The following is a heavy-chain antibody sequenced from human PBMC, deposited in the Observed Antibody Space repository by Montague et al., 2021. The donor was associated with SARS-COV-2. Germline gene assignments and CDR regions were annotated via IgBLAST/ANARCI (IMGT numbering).Heavy chain of an antibody. CDR3: ARSPLLWFGTALGNRFDP. J-gene: IGHJ5*02. CDR2: INNSGST. D-gene: IGHD3-10*01. V-gene: IGHV4-34*01. Sequence: SETLSLTRAVYGGSFSGYYWTWIRRRPGKGLEWIGEINNSGSTTYSPYFKGRVTISVDTLKNQFSVKLTSVTAADTAVYYCARSPLLWFGTALGNRFDPWGQGTLVTVSS. CDR1: GGSFSGYY.